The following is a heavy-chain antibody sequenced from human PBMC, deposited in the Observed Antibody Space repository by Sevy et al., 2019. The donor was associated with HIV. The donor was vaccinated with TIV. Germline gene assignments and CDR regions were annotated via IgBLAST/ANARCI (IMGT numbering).Heavy chain of an antibody. Sequence: GESLKISCAASGFTFSSYSMNWVRQAPGKGLEWVSSISSSSSYIYYADSVKGRFTISRDNAKNSLYLQMNSLRAEDTAVYYCAGAPVHKAFDIWGQGTMVTVSS. V-gene: IGHV3-21*01. CDR3: AGAPVHKAFDI. CDR2: ISSSSSYI. CDR1: GFTFSSYS. D-gene: IGHD6-6*01. J-gene: IGHJ3*02.